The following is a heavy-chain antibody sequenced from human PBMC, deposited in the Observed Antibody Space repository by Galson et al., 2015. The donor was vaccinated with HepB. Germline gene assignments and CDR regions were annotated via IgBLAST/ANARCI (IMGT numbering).Heavy chain of an antibody. V-gene: IGHV4-34*01. J-gene: IGHJ3*02. CDR3: ARGLLCSSTSCYAGDAFDI. CDR1: GGSFSGYY. D-gene: IGHD2-2*01. Sequence: SETLSLTCAVYGGSFSGYYWSWIRQPPGKGLEWIGEINHSGSTNYNPSLKSRVTISVDTSKNQFSLKLSSVTAADTAVYYCARGLLCSSTSCYAGDAFDIWGQGTMVTVS. CDR2: INHSGST.